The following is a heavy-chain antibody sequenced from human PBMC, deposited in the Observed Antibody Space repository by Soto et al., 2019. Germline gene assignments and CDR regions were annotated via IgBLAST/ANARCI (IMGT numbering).Heavy chain of an antibody. CDR2: ISYDGSNK. V-gene: IGHV3-30*03. J-gene: IGHJ4*02. Sequence: QVQLVESGGGWVQPGRSLSLPCAPPGFTFSGYGSHGSARAQGKGLEWVAVISYDGSNKYYADSVKGRFTISRDNSKNTLYLQMNSLRAEDTAVYYCARSPYSVSYLAYFDYWGQGTLVTVSS. CDR3: ARSPYSVSYLAYFDY. D-gene: IGHD1-26*01. CDR1: GFTFSGYG.